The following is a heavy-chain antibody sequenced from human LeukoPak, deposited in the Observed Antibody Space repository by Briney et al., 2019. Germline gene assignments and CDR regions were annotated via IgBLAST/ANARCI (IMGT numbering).Heavy chain of an antibody. CDR3: ASGQMHVVVVAATS. CDR2: ISAYNGNT. Sequence: ASVKVSCKASGYTFTSYGISWVRQAPGQGLEWMGWISAYNGNTNYAQKLQGRVTMTTDTSTSTAYMELRSLRSDDTAVYYCASGQMHVVVVAATSWGQGTLVTVSS. CDR1: GYTFTSYG. D-gene: IGHD2-15*01. J-gene: IGHJ4*02. V-gene: IGHV1-18*01.